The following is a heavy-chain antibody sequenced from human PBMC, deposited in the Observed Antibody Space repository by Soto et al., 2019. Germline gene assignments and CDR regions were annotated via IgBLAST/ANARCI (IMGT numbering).Heavy chain of an antibody. D-gene: IGHD6-6*01. V-gene: IGHV4-31*03. CDR1: GGSISSGGYY. CDR2: IYYSGST. J-gene: IGHJ4*02. Sequence: SETLSLTCTVSGGSISSGGYYWSWIRQHPGKGLEWIGYIYYSGSTYYNPSLKSRVTISVDTSKNQFSLKLSSVTAADTAVYYCAREATYSSSYLDYWGQGTLVTVSS. CDR3: AREATYSSSYLDY.